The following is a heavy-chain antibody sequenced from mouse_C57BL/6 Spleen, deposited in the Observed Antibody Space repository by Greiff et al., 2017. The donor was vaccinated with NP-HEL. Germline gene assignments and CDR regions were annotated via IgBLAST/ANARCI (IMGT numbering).Heavy chain of an antibody. CDR2: IHPNSGST. CDR1: GYTFTSYW. Sequence: QVQLKQPGAELVKPGASVKLSCKASGYTFTSYWMHWVKQRPGQGLEWIGMIHPNSGSTNYNEKFKSKATLTVDKSSSTAYMQLSSLTSEDSAVYYCASPHYGNYVAYWGQGTLVTVSA. CDR3: ASPHYGNYVAY. D-gene: IGHD2-1*01. J-gene: IGHJ3*01. V-gene: IGHV1-64*01.